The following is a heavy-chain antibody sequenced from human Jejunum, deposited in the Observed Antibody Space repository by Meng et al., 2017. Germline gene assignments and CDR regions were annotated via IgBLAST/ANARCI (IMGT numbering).Heavy chain of an antibody. D-gene: IGHD3-16*01. J-gene: IGHJ4*02. CDR2: IHYSGSA. V-gene: IGHV4-59*11. CDR3: AERGGKY. Sequence: QVQLQESGPGLGKPSETLSLTCTLSGGSISYHYWNWIRQSPGKGLDWIGSIHYSGSANYNPSLKSRVTISADTSKNQFSLRLISVTAADTAVYYCAERGGKYWGQGTLVTVSS. CDR1: GGSISYHY.